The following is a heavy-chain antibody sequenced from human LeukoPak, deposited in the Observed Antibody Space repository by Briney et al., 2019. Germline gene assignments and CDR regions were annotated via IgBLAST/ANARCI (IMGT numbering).Heavy chain of an antibody. J-gene: IGHJ3*02. V-gene: IGHV3-21*01. CDR2: ISSSSSYI. D-gene: IGHD3-22*01. CDR3: ARDRGWINYYDSSGYGDAFDI. Sequence: GGSLSLSCAASGFTFSSYSMNWVRQAPGKGLEWVSSISSSSSYIYYADSVKGRFTISRDNAKNSLYLQMNSLRAEDTAVYYCARDRGWINYYDSSGYGDAFDIWGQGTMVTVSS. CDR1: GFTFSSYS.